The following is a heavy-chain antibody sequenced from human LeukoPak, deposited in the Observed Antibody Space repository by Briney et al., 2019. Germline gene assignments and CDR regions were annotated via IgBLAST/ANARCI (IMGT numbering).Heavy chain of an antibody. CDR2: IYSGGST. Sequence: GGSLRLSCAASGFTVSDNYMNWVRQAPGKGLEWVSVIYSGGSTYYADSVKGRFTISRDNSKNTLYLQMNSLRAEDTAVYYCARTYYDILTGLVGFDYWGQGTLVTVSS. V-gene: IGHV3-66*01. D-gene: IGHD3-9*01. J-gene: IGHJ4*02. CDR1: GFTVSDNY. CDR3: ARTYYDILTGLVGFDY.